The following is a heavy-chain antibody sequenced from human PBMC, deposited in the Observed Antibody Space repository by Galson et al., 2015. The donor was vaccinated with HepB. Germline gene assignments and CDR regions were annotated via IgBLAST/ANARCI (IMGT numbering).Heavy chain of an antibody. V-gene: IGHV1-18*04. J-gene: IGHJ6*02. CDR1: GYTFTSNG. CDR3: ARGGMGGMDV. Sequence: KVSCKASGYTFTSNGITWVRQAPGQGLEWMGWISPNNGNTNYAQKLRGRVTMTTDTFTSTAYVELRSLKPDDTAVYYCARGGMGGMDVWGQGTTVTVSS. D-gene: IGHD3-16*01. CDR2: ISPNNGNT.